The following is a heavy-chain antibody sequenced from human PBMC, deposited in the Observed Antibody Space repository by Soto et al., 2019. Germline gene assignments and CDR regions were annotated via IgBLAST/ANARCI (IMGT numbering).Heavy chain of an antibody. D-gene: IGHD1-1*01. V-gene: IGHV4-31*03. J-gene: IGHJ4*02. CDR2: LHPTGTT. CDR3: ARGQDATKVGY. CDR1: GVSVCSGFYY. Sequence: SETLSLTCTVAGVSVCSGFYYWNWIRQYPGKGLEWIGCLHPTGTTHPNPSLSSRVTPSLDTSKNQFSLELTYVTAADTAVYYCARGQDATKVGYWGQGTLVTVSS.